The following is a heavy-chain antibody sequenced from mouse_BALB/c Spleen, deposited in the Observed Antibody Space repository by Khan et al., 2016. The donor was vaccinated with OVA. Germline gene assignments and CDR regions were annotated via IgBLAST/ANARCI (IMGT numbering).Heavy chain of an antibody. CDR1: GLSLTSSG. Sequence: QVQLKESGPGLVAPSQSLSITCTVSGLSLTSSGVHWVRQPPGKGLEWLGVICPGGSTNYNSALMPGLSLSKDNSKSQVYLKMNSLKTDDTAMYYCARLEDIWGQGTTLTVSS. J-gene: IGHJ2*01. V-gene: IGHV2-9*02. D-gene: IGHD1-3*01. CDR2: ICPGGST. CDR3: ARLEDI.